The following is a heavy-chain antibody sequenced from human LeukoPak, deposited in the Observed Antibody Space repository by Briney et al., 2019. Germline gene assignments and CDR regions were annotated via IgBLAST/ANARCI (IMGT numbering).Heavy chain of an antibody. Sequence: GGSLRLSCAGSGFSFSAYIMNWVRQAPGKGLEWVSSISSNSYNVYYADSVRGRLIISRDNARSSLFLQMNSLRAEDTAVYYCARWLVGALKPGAFDVWSQGTAVTVSS. CDR2: ISSNSYNV. J-gene: IGHJ3*01. D-gene: IGHD1-26*01. CDR3: ARWLVGALKPGAFDV. V-gene: IGHV3-21*06. CDR1: GFSFSAYI.